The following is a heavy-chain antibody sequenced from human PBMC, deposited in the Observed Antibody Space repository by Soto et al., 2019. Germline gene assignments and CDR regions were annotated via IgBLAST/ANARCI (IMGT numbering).Heavy chain of an antibody. CDR1: GGSFSCYY. CDR3: ARGRVGSSWIYYYYGMDV. D-gene: IGHD6-13*01. J-gene: IGHJ6*02. Sequence: PSETLSLTCAVYGGSFSCYYWSWIRQPPGKGLEWIGEINHSGSTNYNPSLKSRVTISVDTSKNQFSLKLSSVTAADTAVYYCARGRVGSSWIYYYYGMDVWGQGTTVTVSS. V-gene: IGHV4-34*01. CDR2: INHSGST.